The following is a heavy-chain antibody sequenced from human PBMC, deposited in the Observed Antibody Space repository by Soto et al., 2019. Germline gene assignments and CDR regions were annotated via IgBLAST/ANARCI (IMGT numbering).Heavy chain of an antibody. Sequence: VQLLESGGGLVQPGGSLRLSCAASGFTFSNYAMSWVRQAPGKGLEWVLGMSNSGSRTYYADSVKGRFIISRDNSKNTLYLQMNSLRPEDTAVYYCAKAYFDILTGYFGDYWGQGTLVSVSS. J-gene: IGHJ4*02. V-gene: IGHV3-23*01. CDR3: AKAYFDILTGYFGDY. CDR2: MSNSGSRT. D-gene: IGHD3-9*01. CDR1: GFTFSNYA.